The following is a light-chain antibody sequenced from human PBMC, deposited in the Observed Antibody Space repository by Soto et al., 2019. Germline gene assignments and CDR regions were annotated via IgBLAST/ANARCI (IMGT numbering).Light chain of an antibody. J-gene: IGKJ4*01. CDR2: KFS. CDR3: RQAKQFPLP. CDR1: QSLVHSDGNTY. Sequence: DSVMTQTPLSSTVTLGQPASISCRSSQSLVHSDGNTYLSWLQQSPGQPPRLLIYKFSNRFSGVPDRFSHSGAGTEFTLQISRVDAEDVGFYYFRQAKQFPLPFGGGTKVEIK. V-gene: IGKV2-24*01.